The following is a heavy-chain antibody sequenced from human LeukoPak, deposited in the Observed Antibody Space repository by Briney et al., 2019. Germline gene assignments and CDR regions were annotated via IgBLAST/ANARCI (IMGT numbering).Heavy chain of an antibody. V-gene: IGHV3-74*01. CDR3: ARDTRFWDFDY. J-gene: IGHJ4*02. CDR1: GNYW. CDR2: INSDGSWT. Sequence: SGGSLRLSCAASGNYWMHWVRQAPGKGLVWVSHINSDGSWTSYADSVKGRFTISKDNAKNTLYLQMNSLRAEDTAVYYCARDTRFWDFDYWGQGTLVTVSS. D-gene: IGHD7-27*01.